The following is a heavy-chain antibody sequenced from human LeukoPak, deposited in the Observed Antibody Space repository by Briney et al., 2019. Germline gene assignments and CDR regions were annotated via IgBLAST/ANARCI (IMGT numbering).Heavy chain of an antibody. Sequence: GRSLRLSCAASGFTFSSYGMHWVRQAPGKGLEWVAVIWYDGSNKYYADSVKGRFTISRDNSKSTLYLQMNSLRAEDTAVYYCAREGTYYYDSSGYYLPDYWGQGTLVTVSS. V-gene: IGHV3-33*01. J-gene: IGHJ4*02. CDR2: IWYDGSNK. CDR1: GFTFSSYG. CDR3: AREGTYYYDSSGYYLPDY. D-gene: IGHD3-22*01.